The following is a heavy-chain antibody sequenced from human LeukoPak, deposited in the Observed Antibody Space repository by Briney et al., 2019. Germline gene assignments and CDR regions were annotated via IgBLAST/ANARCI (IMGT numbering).Heavy chain of an antibody. CDR1: GFTFSSYW. J-gene: IGHJ5*02. Sequence: GGSLRLSCAASGFTFSSYWMSWVRQAPGKGLEWVANIKQDGSEKYYVGSVKGRFTISRDNAKNSLYLQMNSLRAEDTAVYYCARDRVAAASTNWFDPWGQGTLVTVSS. D-gene: IGHD6-13*01. CDR2: IKQDGSEK. V-gene: IGHV3-7*03. CDR3: ARDRVAAASTNWFDP.